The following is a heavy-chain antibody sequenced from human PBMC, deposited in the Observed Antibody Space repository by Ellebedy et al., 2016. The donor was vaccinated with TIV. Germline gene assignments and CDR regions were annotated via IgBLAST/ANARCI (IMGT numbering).Heavy chain of an antibody. D-gene: IGHD5-24*01. V-gene: IGHV1-46*01. J-gene: IGHJ3*02. Sequence: AASVKVSCKASGYIFSNYYMHWVRQAPGQGLEWMGIINPNDDTKYYTQNFQGRVTVTRDTSTSTVYMELSSLRSEDTDVYYCARGRGYNYDVCDIWGQGTMVTVSS. CDR1: GYIFSNYY. CDR2: INPNDDTK. CDR3: ARGRGYNYDVCDI.